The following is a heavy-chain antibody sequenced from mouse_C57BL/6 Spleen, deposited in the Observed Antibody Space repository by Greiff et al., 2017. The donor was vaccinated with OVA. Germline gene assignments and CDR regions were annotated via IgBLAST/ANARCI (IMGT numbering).Heavy chain of an antibody. CDR3: ANYYGSSSYFDY. Sequence: VMLVESGPELVKPGASVKISCKASGYAFSSSWMNWVKQRPGKGLEWIGRIYPGDGDTNYNGKFKGKATLTADKSSSTAYMQLSSLTSEDSAVYFCANYYGSSSYFDYWGQGTTLTVSS. CDR1: GYAFSSSW. CDR2: IYPGDGDT. J-gene: IGHJ2*01. V-gene: IGHV1-82*01. D-gene: IGHD1-1*01.